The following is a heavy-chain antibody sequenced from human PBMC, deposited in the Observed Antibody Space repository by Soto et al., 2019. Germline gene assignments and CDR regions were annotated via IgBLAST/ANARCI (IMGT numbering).Heavy chain of an antibody. CDR3: ATHPSLGYYYYYMDV. CDR2: IYYSGST. J-gene: IGHJ6*03. V-gene: IGHV4-59*08. CDR1: GGSISSYY. Sequence: SETLSLTCTVSGGSISSYYWSWIRQPPGKGLEWIGYIYYSGSTNYNPSLKSRVTISVDTSKNQFSLKLGSVTAAYTAVYYWATHPSLGYYYYYMDVWGKGTTVTVSS.